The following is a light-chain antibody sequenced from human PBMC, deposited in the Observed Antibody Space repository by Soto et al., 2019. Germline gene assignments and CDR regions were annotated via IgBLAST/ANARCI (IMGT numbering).Light chain of an antibody. J-gene: IGKJ5*01. V-gene: IGKV3-15*01. CDR3: QQRHMWPIT. CDR2: GAS. Sequence: EIVMTQSPATLSVSPGERATLSCRASQSVSSNLAWYQKKSGQAPRLLIYGASTRATGIPARFSGNGSGTEFTLTISSLQSEDFAVYYCQQRHMWPITFGQGTRLEIK. CDR1: QSVSSN.